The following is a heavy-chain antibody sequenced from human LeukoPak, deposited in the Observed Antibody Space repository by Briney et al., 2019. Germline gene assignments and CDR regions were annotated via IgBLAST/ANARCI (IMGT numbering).Heavy chain of an antibody. CDR1: GGSISSGVYS. CDR2: IYHSGST. Sequence: SETLSLTCAVSGGSISSGVYSCSWIRQPPGKGLEWIGYIYHSGSTYYNPSLKSRVTISVDRSKNQFSLKLSSVTAADTAVYYCAARFPGVDYWGQGTLVTVSS. D-gene: IGHD2-8*01. V-gene: IGHV4-30-2*01. CDR3: AARFPGVDY. J-gene: IGHJ4*02.